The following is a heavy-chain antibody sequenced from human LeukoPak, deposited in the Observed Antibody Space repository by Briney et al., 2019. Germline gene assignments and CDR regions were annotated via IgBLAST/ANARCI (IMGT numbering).Heavy chain of an antibody. CDR1: GFTFSSYA. D-gene: IGHD2-2*01. Sequence: GGSLRLSCAASGFTFSSYAMSWVRQAPGKGLEWVSAISGSGGSTYYADSVKGRFTISRDNSKNTLYLQMNSLRAEDTAVYYCAREKRDCSSTSCYEAFDYWGQGTLVTVSS. CDR2: ISGSGGST. CDR3: AREKRDCSSTSCYEAFDY. V-gene: IGHV3-23*01. J-gene: IGHJ4*02.